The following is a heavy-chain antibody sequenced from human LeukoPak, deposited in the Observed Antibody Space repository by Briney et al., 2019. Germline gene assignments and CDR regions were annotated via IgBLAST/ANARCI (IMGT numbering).Heavy chain of an antibody. V-gene: IGHV3-21*01. Sequence: PGGSLRLSCGASGFTFSSYSMNWVRQAPGKGLEWVSSISSSSSYIYYADSVKGRFTISRDNAKNSLYLQMNSLRAEDTAVYYCARGLDTAMVGWFGPWGQGTLVTVSS. CDR3: ARGLDTAMVGWFGP. CDR2: ISSSSSYI. D-gene: IGHD5-18*01. J-gene: IGHJ5*02. CDR1: GFTFSSYS.